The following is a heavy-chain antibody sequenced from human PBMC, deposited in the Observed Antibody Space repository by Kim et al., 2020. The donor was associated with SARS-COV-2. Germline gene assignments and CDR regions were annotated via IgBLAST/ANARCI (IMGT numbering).Heavy chain of an antibody. D-gene: IGHD3-22*01. CDR3: ARDDSSGYYGSRTGMDV. J-gene: IGHJ6*02. Sequence: FQGRGTMTRDTSTSTVYMELSSLRSEDTAVYYCARDDSSGYYGSRTGMDVWGQGTTVTVSS. V-gene: IGHV1-46*01.